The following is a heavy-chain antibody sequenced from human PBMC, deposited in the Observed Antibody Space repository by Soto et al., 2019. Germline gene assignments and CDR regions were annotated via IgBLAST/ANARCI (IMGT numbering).Heavy chain of an antibody. Sequence: QAQLVQSGAEVKKSGASVKVACKASGYTFTNYAIHWVRQAPGQRLEWMGWINAGNSYTKYSQKFQGRVTITRDTSANSAYMELSSLRYEDTAVYYCARAGGDCSTTSCYMIEDWGQGTLVTVSS. J-gene: IGHJ4*02. CDR1: GYTFTNYA. V-gene: IGHV1-3*01. D-gene: IGHD2-2*02. CDR3: ARAGGDCSTTSCYMIED. CDR2: INAGNSYT.